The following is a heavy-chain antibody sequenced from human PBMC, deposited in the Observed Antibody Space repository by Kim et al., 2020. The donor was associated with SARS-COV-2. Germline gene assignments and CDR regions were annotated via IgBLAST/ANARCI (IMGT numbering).Heavy chain of an antibody. CDR3: ARVPRIQLWGTDY. J-gene: IGHJ4*02. Sequence: YADSVKSRFTISRDNAKNSLYLQMNSLRAEDTAVYYCARVPRIQLWGTDYWGQGTLVTVSS. V-gene: IGHV3-11*06. D-gene: IGHD5-18*01.